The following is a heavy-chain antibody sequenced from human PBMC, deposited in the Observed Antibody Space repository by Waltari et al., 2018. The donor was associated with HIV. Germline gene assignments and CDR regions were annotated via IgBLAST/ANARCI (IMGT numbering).Heavy chain of an antibody. CDR3: ARGRYIAARPALYEGYYFDY. V-gene: IGHV4-34*01. D-gene: IGHD6-6*01. Sequence: QVQLQQWGAGLLKPSETLSLTCAVYGGSFSGYYWSWIRQPPGKGLEWIGEINHSGSTNYNPSLKSRVTISVDTSKNQFSLKLSSVTAADTAVYYCARGRYIAARPALYEGYYFDYWGQGTLVTVSS. CDR2: INHSGST. CDR1: GGSFSGYY. J-gene: IGHJ4*02.